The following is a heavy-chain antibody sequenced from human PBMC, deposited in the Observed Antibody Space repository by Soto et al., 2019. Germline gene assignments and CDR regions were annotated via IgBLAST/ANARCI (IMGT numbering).Heavy chain of an antibody. Sequence: QVPQLESGPGLVKPWDTLSLTCTVSGAYISDFSWSWIRQPAGKGLEWIGRITVNGTTQYNPSFRSRVTMSMDTSRNQFSLNLQSATAADTALYYCARESGENWTYEAHWGQGTLVTVSS. D-gene: IGHD1-7*01. J-gene: IGHJ1*01. CDR3: ARESGENWTYEAH. CDR2: ITVNGTT. V-gene: IGHV4-4*07. CDR1: GAYISDFS.